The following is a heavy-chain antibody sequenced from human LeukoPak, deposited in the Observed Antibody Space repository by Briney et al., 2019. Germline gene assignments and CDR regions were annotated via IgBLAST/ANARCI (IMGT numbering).Heavy chain of an antibody. CDR1: GVSFSGYY. Sequence: SETLSLTCAVYGVSFSGYYWSWIRQPPGKGLEWIGEINHSGSTNYNPSLKSRVTISVDTSKNQFSLKLSSVTAADTAVYYCARQYYDILTGYRPFDYWGQGTLVTVSS. V-gene: IGHV4-34*01. CDR2: INHSGST. CDR3: ARQYYDILTGYRPFDY. J-gene: IGHJ4*02. D-gene: IGHD3-9*01.